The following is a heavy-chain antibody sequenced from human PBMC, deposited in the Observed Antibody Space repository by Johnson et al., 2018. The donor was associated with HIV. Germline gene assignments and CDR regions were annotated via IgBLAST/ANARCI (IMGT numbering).Heavy chain of an antibody. CDR2: LFSGGST. Sequence: VQLVESGGGVVRPGGSLRLSCAASGFTFSGYYMSWVRQAPGKGLEWVSVLFSGGSTYYADSVNGRFTISRDNSKNTLYLQMNSLRAEDTAVYYCARDGLEVDAFDIWGQGTMVTVSS. CDR3: ARDGLEVDAFDI. D-gene: IGHD3-3*01. V-gene: IGHV3-66*01. CDR1: GFTFSGYY. J-gene: IGHJ3*02.